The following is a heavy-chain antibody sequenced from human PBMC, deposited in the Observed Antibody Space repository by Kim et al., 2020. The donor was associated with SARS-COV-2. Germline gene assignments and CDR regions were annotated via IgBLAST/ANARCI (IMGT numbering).Heavy chain of an antibody. J-gene: IGHJ4*02. CDR3: ARGGIQQRRLFDY. CDR2: ISSSSSYT. D-gene: IGHD5-18*01. V-gene: IGHV3-11*05. Sequence: GGSLRLSCAASGFTFSDYYMSWIRQAPGKGLEWVSYISSSSSYTNYADSVKGRFTISRDNAKNSLYLQMNSLRAEDTAVYYCARGGIQQRRLFDYWGQGTLVTVSS. CDR1: GFTFSDYY.